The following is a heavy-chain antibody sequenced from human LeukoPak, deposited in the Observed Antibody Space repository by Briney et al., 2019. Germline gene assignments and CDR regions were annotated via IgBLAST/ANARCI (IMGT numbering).Heavy chain of an antibody. V-gene: IGHV5-51*01. CDR1: GYSFVSYW. CDR2: IYPGDSDT. D-gene: IGHD2-21*02. CDR3: ARSLTASWVDY. Sequence: GESLKISCNGSGYSFVSYWIGWVRQMPEKGLEWIGLIYPGDSDTRYSPSFQGQVTISADKSISTAYLQWSSLKASDSAVYYCARSLTASWVDYWGQGTLVTVSS. J-gene: IGHJ4*02.